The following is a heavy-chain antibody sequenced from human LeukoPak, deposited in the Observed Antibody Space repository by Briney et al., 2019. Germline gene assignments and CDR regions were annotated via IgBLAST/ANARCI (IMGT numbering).Heavy chain of an antibody. V-gene: IGHV3-11*01. CDR1: GFTFSDYY. J-gene: IGHJ4*02. CDR2: ICDSGRTI. CDR3: AREASCSSTTCYFDY. Sequence: PGGSLSLSCAASGFTFSDYYMSWIRQAPGKGLEWVSYICDSGRTIYYADSVKGRFTISRDNAKNSVVLHILGLRADDTAVYYCAREASCSSTTCYFDYWGQGTLVTVSS. D-gene: IGHD2-2*01.